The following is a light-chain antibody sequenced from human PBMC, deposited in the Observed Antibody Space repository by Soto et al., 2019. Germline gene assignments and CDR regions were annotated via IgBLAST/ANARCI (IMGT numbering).Light chain of an antibody. Sequence: QAVVTQPPSASGTPGQRVTISCSGSSSNIGSNYVYWYQQLPGTAPKLLIYRNSQRPSGVPDRFSGSKSGTSASLAISGLRSEDEADYYCAAWDDSLSGGVFGGGTQLTVL. CDR3: AAWDDSLSGGV. V-gene: IGLV1-47*01. CDR1: SSNIGSNY. CDR2: RNS. J-gene: IGLJ3*02.